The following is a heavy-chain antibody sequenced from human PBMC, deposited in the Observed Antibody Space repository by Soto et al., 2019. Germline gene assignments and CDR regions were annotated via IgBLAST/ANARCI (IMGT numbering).Heavy chain of an antibody. J-gene: IGHJ5*02. CDR3: ARDHNWNYKNWFDP. CDR1: GGSISSGGSY. V-gene: IGHV4-31*03. CDR2: IYYSGST. Sequence: TLSLTCTVSGGSISSGGSYWSWIRQHPGKGLEWIGYIYYSGSTYYNPSLKSRVTISVDTSKNQFSLKLSSVTAADTAVYYCARDHNWNYKNWFDPWGQGTLVTVS. D-gene: IGHD1-7*01.